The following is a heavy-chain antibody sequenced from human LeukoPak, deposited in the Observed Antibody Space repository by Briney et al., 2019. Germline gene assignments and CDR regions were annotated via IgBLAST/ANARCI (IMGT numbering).Heavy chain of an antibody. D-gene: IGHD6-19*01. CDR3: AGVSFSSGWYRDY. Sequence: PGGSLRLSCAASGFTDYMTWVRQAPGKGLEWVSVIYSGGSTYYAASVKGRFSVSRDNSKNTVYLQMNSLRAEDTAVYYCAGVSFSSGWYRDYWGLGTLVTVSS. V-gene: IGHV3-53*01. J-gene: IGHJ4*02. CDR1: GFTDY. CDR2: IYSGGST.